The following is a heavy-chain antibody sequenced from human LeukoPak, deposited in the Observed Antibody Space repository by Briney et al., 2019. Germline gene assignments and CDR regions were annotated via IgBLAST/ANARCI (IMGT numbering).Heavy chain of an antibody. CDR2: MNPNSGNT. Sequence: ASVKVSCKASGYTFTSYDINWVRQAPGQGLEWMGWMNPNSGNTGYAQKFQGRVTMTRNTSISTAYMELSSLRSEDTAVYYCARARSYSVTPDFDYWGQGTLVTVSS. D-gene: IGHD1-26*01. J-gene: IGHJ4*02. V-gene: IGHV1-8*01. CDR3: ARARSYSVTPDFDY. CDR1: GYTFTSYD.